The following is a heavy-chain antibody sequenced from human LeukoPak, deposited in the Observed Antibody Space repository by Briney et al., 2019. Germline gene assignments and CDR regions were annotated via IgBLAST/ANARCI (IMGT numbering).Heavy chain of an antibody. Sequence: PGGSLRLSCAASGFTFSSYGMHWVRQAPGKGLEWVAVISYDGSNKYGDSVKGRFTISRDNSKNTLYLQMNSLRAEDTAVYYCALNRGSGWYFHYWGQGTLVTVSS. CDR2: ISYDGSNK. CDR1: GFTFSSYG. J-gene: IGHJ4*02. CDR3: ALNRGSGWYFHY. D-gene: IGHD6-19*01. V-gene: IGHV3-30*03.